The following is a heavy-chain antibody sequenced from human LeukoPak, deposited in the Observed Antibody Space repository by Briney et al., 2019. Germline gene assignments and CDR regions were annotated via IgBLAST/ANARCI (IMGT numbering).Heavy chain of an antibody. Sequence: PGGSLRLSCAASGFTFSDSYMTWVRQAPGKGLEWVAFIWYDGSSQYYAGSVKGRFIVSRDSSKNTLYLQMSSLRAEDTAVYYCAKDSYYYGSGTYGYYYYYMDVWGKGTTVTISS. J-gene: IGHJ6*03. CDR2: IWYDGSSQ. CDR1: GFTFSDSY. CDR3: AKDSYYYGSGTYGYYYYYMDV. D-gene: IGHD3-10*01. V-gene: IGHV3-30*02.